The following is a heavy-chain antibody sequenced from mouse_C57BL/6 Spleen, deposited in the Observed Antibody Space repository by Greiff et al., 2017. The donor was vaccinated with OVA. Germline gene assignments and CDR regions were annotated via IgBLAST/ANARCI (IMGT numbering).Heavy chain of an antibody. V-gene: IGHV1-42*01. J-gene: IGHJ2*01. D-gene: IGHD1-1*01. Sequence: EVQLVESGPELVKPGASVKISCKASGYSFTGYYMNWVKQSPEKSLEWIGEINPSTGGTTYNQKFKAKATLTVDKSSSTAYMQLKSLTSEDSAVYYCASSIYYYGSSYFDYWGQGTTLTVSS. CDR3: ASSIYYYGSSYFDY. CDR1: GYSFTGYY. CDR2: INPSTGGT.